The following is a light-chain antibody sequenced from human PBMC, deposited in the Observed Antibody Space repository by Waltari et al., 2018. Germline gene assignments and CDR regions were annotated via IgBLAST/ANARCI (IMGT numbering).Light chain of an antibody. Sequence: QLVLTQSPSASASLGASVKLTCTLSSGHSSNVIAWHQQQPEKGPRYLMKVNSDGSHSKGDKLPDRFSGSSSRAEHYLTISSVQSGDEADYCCQTGGHGTWVFGGRTRLTVL. CDR1: SGHSSNV. V-gene: IGLV4-69*01. CDR3: QTGGHGTWV. CDR2: VNSDGSH. J-gene: IGLJ3*02.